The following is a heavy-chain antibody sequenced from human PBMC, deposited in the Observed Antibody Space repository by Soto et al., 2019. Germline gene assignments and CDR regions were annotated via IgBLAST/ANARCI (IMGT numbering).Heavy chain of an antibody. D-gene: IGHD5-18*01. CDR2: INLDGSEK. CDR1: GFTFRTYW. V-gene: IGHV3-7*05. Sequence: EVRLVESGGGLVQPGGSLRLSCAASGFTFRTYWLSWVRQVPWKGLEWVANINLDGSEKNYVDSVKGRFTISRDNARNSLYLQMSSLRAEDTALYYCARDGSTSWYSYDYHGMDVWGQGTTVTVSS. J-gene: IGHJ6*02. CDR3: ARDGSTSWYSYDYHGMDV.